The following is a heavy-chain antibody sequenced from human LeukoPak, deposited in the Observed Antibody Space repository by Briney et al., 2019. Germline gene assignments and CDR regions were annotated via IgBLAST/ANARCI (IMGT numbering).Heavy chain of an antibody. CDR2: ISYDGSNK. J-gene: IGHJ5*02. CDR3: ARDLESGYSYGYGWFDP. D-gene: IGHD5-18*01. V-gene: IGHV3-30*01. CDR1: GFTFSSYA. Sequence: GRSLRLSCAASGFTFSSYAMHWVRQAPGKGLEWVAVISYDGSNKYYADSVKGRFTISRDNSKNTLYLQMNSLRAEDTAVYYCARDLESGYSYGYGWFDPWGQGTLVTVSS.